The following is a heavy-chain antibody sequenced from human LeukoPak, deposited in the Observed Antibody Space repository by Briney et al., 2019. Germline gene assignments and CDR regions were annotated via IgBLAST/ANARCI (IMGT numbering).Heavy chain of an antibody. CDR3: ARGLGGGNSVYFDL. D-gene: IGHD4-23*01. V-gene: IGHV4-59*12. CDR2: IYYSGST. CDR1: GGSISSYY. Sequence: PSETLSLTCTVSGGSISSYYWSWIRQPPGKGLEWIGYIYYSGSTNYNPSLKSRVTISVDTSKNRFSLKLSSVTAADTAVYYCARGLGGGNSVYFDLWGRGTLVMVSS. J-gene: IGHJ2*01.